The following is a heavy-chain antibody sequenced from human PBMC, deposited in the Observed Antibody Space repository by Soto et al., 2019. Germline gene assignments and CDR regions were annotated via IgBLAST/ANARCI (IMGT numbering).Heavy chain of an antibody. CDR2: INAGNGNT. V-gene: IGHV1-3*01. J-gene: IGHJ4*02. CDR1: GYTFTSYA. CDR3: ARDLGVWPYY. Sequence: QVQLVQSGAEVKKPWASVKVSCKASGYTFTSYAIHGVSHAPGQRLEWMGWINAGNGNTKYSQKFQDRVTITSDTYARTAYMELSRLRSEDTAVYYGARDLGVWPYYWGQGTLVTVSS. D-gene: IGHD2-8*01.